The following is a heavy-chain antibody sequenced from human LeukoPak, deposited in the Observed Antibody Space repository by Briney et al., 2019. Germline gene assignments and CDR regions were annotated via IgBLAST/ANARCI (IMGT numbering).Heavy chain of an antibody. Sequence: GGSLRLSCVASGFSVSGIHMNWVRQAPGKDLEWVSGLYAGGATYYADSMGGRFTISRDHSKNTLYLQMTSLRVDDTAIYYCARGNGNVGGRLDPWGQGTRVTVSS. CDR2: LYAGGAT. CDR1: GFSVSGIH. D-gene: IGHD2-8*01. CDR3: ARGNGNVGGRLDP. J-gene: IGHJ5*02. V-gene: IGHV3-66*01.